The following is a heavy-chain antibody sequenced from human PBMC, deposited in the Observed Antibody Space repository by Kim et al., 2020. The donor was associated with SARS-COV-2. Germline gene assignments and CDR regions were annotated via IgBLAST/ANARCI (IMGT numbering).Heavy chain of an antibody. V-gene: IGHV4-39*07. CDR2: IYYSGST. D-gene: IGHD3-9*01. J-gene: IGHJ3*02. CDR3: ARGEEYYDILTGSRRNAFDI. CDR1: GGSISSSSYY. Sequence: SETLSLTCTVSGGSISSSSYYWGWIRQPPGKGLEWIGSIYYSGSTYYNPSLKSRVTISVDTSKNQFSLKLSSVTAADTAVYYCARGEEYYDILTGSRRNAFDIWGQGTMVTVSS.